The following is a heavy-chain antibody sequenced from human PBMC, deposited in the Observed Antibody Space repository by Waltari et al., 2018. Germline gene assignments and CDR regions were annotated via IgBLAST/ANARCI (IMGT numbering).Heavy chain of an antibody. D-gene: IGHD2-2*01. CDR2: IYHGGST. CDR1: GGSISSSNW. J-gene: IGHJ4*02. Sequence: QVQLQESGPGLVKPSGTLSLTCAVSGGSISSSNWWSWVRQPPGKGLEWIGEIYHGGSTNYNPSLKSRVTISVDKSKNQFSLKLRSVTAADTAVYYCARKYCSSTSCYAPSFDYWGQGTLVTVSS. V-gene: IGHV4-4*02. CDR3: ARKYCSSTSCYAPSFDY.